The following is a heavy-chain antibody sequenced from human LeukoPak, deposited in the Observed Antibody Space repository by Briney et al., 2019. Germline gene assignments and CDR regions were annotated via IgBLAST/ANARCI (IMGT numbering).Heavy chain of an antibody. CDR1: GFTFSSYG. Sequence: GGSLRLSCAASGFTFSSYGMHWVRQAPGKGLEWVAFIRYDGSNKYYADSVKGRFAISRDNSKNTLYLQMNSLRAEDTAVYYCAKDVIVAFDYWGQGTLVTVSS. CDR3: AKDVIVAFDY. D-gene: IGHD2/OR15-2a*01. CDR2: IRYDGSNK. J-gene: IGHJ4*02. V-gene: IGHV3-30*02.